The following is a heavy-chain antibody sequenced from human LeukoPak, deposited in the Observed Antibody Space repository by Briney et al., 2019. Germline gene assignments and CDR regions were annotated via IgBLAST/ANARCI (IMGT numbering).Heavy chain of an antibody. CDR2: IKQDGSEK. V-gene: IGHV3-7*01. CDR3: ATSRSFDY. Sequence: PGGSLRLSCAASGFAFTSYWMSWVRQAPGKGLEWVANIKQDGSEKYYVDSVKGRFTISRDNAENSLYLQMNSLSAEDTAVYYCATSRSFDYWGQGTLVTVSS. J-gene: IGHJ4*02. CDR1: GFAFTSYW.